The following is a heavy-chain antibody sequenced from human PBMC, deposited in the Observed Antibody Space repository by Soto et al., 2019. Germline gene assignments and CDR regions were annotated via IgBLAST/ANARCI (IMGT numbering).Heavy chain of an antibody. CDR2: MNPNSGNT. J-gene: IGHJ3*02. D-gene: IGHD6-19*01. CDR3: ARERSGWGAFDI. Sequence: ASEKVSCKASGYTFTSYDINWVRQATGQGLEWMGWMNPNSGNTAYAQKFQGRVTMTRNTSISTAYMELSSLRSEDTAVYYCARERSGWGAFDIWGQGTMVTVSS. CDR1: GYTFTSYD. V-gene: IGHV1-8*01.